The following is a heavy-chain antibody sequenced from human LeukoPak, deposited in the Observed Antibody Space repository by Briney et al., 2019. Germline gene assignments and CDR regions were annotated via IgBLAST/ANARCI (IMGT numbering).Heavy chain of an antibody. CDR2: IYSGGST. V-gene: IGHV3-66*02. J-gene: IGHJ3*02. CDR1: GFTVSSNY. D-gene: IGHD2-2*01. CDR3: ARGRGYCSSTTCYEAFDI. Sequence: GGSLRLSCAASGFTVSSNYMSWVRQAPGKGLEGVSLIYSGGSTYYADSVKGRFTVSRDNSKDTLYLQMNSLRAEDTAVYYCARGRGYCSSTTCYEAFDIWGQGTMVTVSS.